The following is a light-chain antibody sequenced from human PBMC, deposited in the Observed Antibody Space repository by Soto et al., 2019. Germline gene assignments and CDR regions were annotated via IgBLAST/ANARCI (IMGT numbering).Light chain of an antibody. CDR1: QRVLYSSSNTTY. CDR3: QQYCSSPWT. CDR2: WAS. V-gene: IGKV4-1*01. J-gene: IGKJ1*01. Sequence: DIVMTQSPDSLAVSLGERATINCKSSQRVLYSSSNTTYFAWYQQKPGQPPKLLIYWASTRASGVPDRFSGSGSGTDFTLTISSLQDEDVAVYYCQQYCSSPWTFGQGTKVEIK.